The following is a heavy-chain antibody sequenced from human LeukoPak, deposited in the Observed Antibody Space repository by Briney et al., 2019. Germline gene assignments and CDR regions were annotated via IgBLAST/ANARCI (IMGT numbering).Heavy chain of an antibody. Sequence: PGGSLRLSCAASGFTFSSYGMHWVRQAPGKGLEWVAFIRYDGSNKYYADSVKGRFTISRDNAKNSLYLQMNSLEAEDTALYYCAKDWGVTTTHFDYWGQGTLVTVSS. CDR1: GFTFSSYG. CDR3: AKDWGVTTTHFDY. J-gene: IGHJ4*02. V-gene: IGHV3-30*02. CDR2: IRYDGSNK. D-gene: IGHD4-17*01.